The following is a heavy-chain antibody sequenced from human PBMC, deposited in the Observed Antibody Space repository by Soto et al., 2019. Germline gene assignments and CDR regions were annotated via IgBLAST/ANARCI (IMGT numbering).Heavy chain of an antibody. J-gene: IGHJ4*02. D-gene: IGHD2-2*01. CDR2: ISGTSTYI. Sequence: EVQLVESGGGLVKPGGSLRLSCAGSGFTFSSYTMNWVRQAPGKGLEWVASISGTSTYIHYADSVKGRFTISRDNAKKALSLQMNSLRAEDTAVYDCARVIIVRRGYFDFWRQGTLVTVSS. CDR3: ARVIIVRRGYFDF. CDR1: GFTFSSYT. V-gene: IGHV3-21*01.